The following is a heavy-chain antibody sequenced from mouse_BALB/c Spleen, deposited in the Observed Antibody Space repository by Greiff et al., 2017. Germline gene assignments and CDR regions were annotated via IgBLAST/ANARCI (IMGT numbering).Heavy chain of an antibody. CDR1: GFTFSDYY. Sequence: VQLKESGGGLVKPGGSLKLSCAASGFTFSDYYMYWVRQTPEKRLEWVATISDGGSYTYYPDSVKGRFTISRDNAKNNLYLQMSSLKSEDTAMYYCARGTAYYAMDYWGQGTSVTVSS. CDR2: ISDGGSYT. CDR3: ARGTAYYAMDY. V-gene: IGHV5-4*02. D-gene: IGHD1-2*01. J-gene: IGHJ4*01.